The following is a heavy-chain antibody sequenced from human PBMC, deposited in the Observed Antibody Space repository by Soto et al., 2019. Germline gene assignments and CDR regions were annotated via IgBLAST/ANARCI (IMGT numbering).Heavy chain of an antibody. CDR1: GGSISSGGYY. CDR3: ARIPYFERDDAFDI. CDR2: IYYSGST. D-gene: IGHD1-1*01. J-gene: IGHJ3*02. Sequence: TLSLTCTVSGGSISSGGYYWSWIRQPPGKGLEWIGYIYYSGSTYYNPSLKSRVTISVDTSKNQFSLKLSSVTAADTAVYYCARIPYFERDDAFDIWGQGTMVTVSS. V-gene: IGHV4-31*03.